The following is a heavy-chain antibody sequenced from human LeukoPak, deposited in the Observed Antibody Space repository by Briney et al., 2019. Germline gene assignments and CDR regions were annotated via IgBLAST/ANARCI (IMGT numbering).Heavy chain of an antibody. V-gene: IGHV1-3*01. Sequence: ASVKVSCKASGYTFTTYSMHWVRQAPGQRPEWMGWINAGNGNTKYSQKFQDRVTITRDTSASTDYMELSSLRSEDTAVYYCARGAYGDYATYWGQGTLLTVSS. J-gene: IGHJ4*02. CDR1: GYTFTTYS. D-gene: IGHD4-17*01. CDR3: ARGAYGDYATY. CDR2: INAGNGNT.